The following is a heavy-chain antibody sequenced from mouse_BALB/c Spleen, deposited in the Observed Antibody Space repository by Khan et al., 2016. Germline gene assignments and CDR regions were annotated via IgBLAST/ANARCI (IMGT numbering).Heavy chain of an antibody. CDR1: GFAFSSYD. CDR3: ARQRYGNYYYYAMDD. V-gene: IGHV5-12-1*01. CDR2: ISSGGGST. Sequence: EVELVESGGGIVKPGGSLKLSCAASGFAFSSYDMSWVRQTPEKRLEWVAYISSGGGSTYYPDTVKGRFTISRDNAKNTLYLQMSSLKSEDTAMYYCARQRYGNYYYYAMDDWGQGTSVTVSS. J-gene: IGHJ4*01. D-gene: IGHD2-1*01.